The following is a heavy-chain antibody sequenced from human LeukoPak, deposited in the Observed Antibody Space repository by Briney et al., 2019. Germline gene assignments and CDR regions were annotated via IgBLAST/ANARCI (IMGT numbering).Heavy chain of an antibody. V-gene: IGHV3-30*03. J-gene: IGHJ4*02. CDR1: GFTFNSYG. D-gene: IGHD3-10*01. Sequence: GGSLRLSCAASGFTFNSYGMHWVRQAPGKGLEWVAVISYDGSNKYYADSVKGRFTISRDNSKNTLYLQMNSLRAEDTAVYYCARDREGLWFGEVLLRGFDYWGQGTLVTVSS. CDR2: ISYDGSNK. CDR3: ARDREGLWFGEVLLRGFDY.